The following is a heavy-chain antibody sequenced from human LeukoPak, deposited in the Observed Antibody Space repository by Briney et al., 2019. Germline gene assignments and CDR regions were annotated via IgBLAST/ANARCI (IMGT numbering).Heavy chain of an antibody. Sequence: ASVKVSCKASGGTFSSYAISWVRQAPGQGLEWMGGIIPIFGTANYAQKFQGRVTITADESTSTAYMELSSLGSEDTAVDYCALCVVGGSCHIRYYYYGMDVWGQGTTVTVSS. CDR2: IIPIFGTA. CDR3: ALCVVGGSCHIRYYYYGMDV. D-gene: IGHD2-15*01. V-gene: IGHV1-69*13. CDR1: GGTFSSYA. J-gene: IGHJ6*02.